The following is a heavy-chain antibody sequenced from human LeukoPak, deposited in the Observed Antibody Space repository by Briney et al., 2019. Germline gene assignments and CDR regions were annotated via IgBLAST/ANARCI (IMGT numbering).Heavy chain of an antibody. D-gene: IGHD1-26*01. V-gene: IGHV3-30*04. CDR2: ISYDGSNK. CDR1: GFTFSSYA. J-gene: IGHJ6*03. Sequence: GGSLRLSCAASGFTFSSYAMHWVRQAPGKGLEWVAVISYDGSNKYYADSVKGRFTISRDNSKNTLYLQMNSLRAEDTAVYYCAREGSQPYYYYMDVWGKGTTVIVSS. CDR3: AREGSQPYYYYMDV.